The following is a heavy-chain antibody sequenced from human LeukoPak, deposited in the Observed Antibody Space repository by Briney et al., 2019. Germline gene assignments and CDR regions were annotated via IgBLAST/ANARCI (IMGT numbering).Heavy chain of an antibody. V-gene: IGHV3-9*01. J-gene: IGHJ4*02. CDR2: ISWNSGSI. CDR3: ARQSYFRPKRGTPEFDY. D-gene: IGHD3-16*01. CDR1: GFTFDDYA. Sequence: PGGSLRLSCAASGFTFDDYAMHWVRQAPGKGLEWVSGISWNSGSIGYADSVKGRFTISRDNAKNSLYLQMNSLRAEDTAVYYCARQSYFRPKRGTPEFDYWGQGTLVTVSS.